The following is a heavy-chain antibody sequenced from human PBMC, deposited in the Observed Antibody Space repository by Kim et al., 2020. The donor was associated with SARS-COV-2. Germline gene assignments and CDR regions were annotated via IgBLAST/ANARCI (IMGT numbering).Heavy chain of an antibody. CDR1: GGSFSGYY. CDR2: INHSGST. J-gene: IGHJ4*02. Sequence: SETLSLTCAVYGGSFSGYYWSWIRQPPGKGLEWIGEINHSGSTNYNPSLKSRVTISVDTSKNQFSLKLSSVTAADTAVYYCARGPFAYYYGSGPSDYWGQGTLVTVSS. CDR3: ARGPFAYYYGSGPSDY. V-gene: IGHV4-34*01. D-gene: IGHD3-10*01.